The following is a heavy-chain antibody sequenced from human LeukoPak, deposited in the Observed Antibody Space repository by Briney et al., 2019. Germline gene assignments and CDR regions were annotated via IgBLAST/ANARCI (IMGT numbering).Heavy chain of an antibody. Sequence: GRSLRLSCAASGFTLSSYTTHWVRQAPGKGLEWVAVFSYDGSNKYYADSVKGRFTISRDNSKNTLYLQVNSLRAEDTAIYYCAKWTRDFNYYDSSGYFDYWGQGTLVTVSS. V-gene: IGHV3-30-3*02. CDR3: AKWTRDFNYYDSSGYFDY. J-gene: IGHJ4*02. CDR1: GFTLSSYT. D-gene: IGHD3-22*01. CDR2: FSYDGSNK.